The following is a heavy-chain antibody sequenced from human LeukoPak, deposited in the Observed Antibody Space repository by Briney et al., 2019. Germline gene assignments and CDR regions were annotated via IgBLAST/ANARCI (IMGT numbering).Heavy chain of an antibody. CDR1: GGSISSYY. D-gene: IGHD4-17*01. Sequence: SETLSLTCTVSGGSISSYYWSWIRQPPGKGLEWIGYIYYSGSTNYNPSLKGRVTMSVDTSKNQFSLKLSSVTAADTAVYYCARDPYGRIGGIDYWGQGTLVTVSS. CDR2: IYYSGST. CDR3: ARDPYGRIGGIDY. J-gene: IGHJ4*02. V-gene: IGHV4-59*01.